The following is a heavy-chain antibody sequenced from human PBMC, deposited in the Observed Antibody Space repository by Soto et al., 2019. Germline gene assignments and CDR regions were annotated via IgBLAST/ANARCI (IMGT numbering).Heavy chain of an antibody. CDR2: IYYSGST. V-gene: IGHV4-59*08. J-gene: IGHJ6*03. CDR3: ARGESAMDEWGDYYYYYMDV. D-gene: IGHD3-10*01. CDR1: GGSISSYY. Sequence: SETLSLTCTVSGGSISSYYWSWIRQPPGKGLEWIGYIYYSGSTNYNPSLKSRVTISVDTSKNQFSLKLSSVTAADTAVYYCARGESAMDEWGDYYYYYMDVWGKGTTVTVSS.